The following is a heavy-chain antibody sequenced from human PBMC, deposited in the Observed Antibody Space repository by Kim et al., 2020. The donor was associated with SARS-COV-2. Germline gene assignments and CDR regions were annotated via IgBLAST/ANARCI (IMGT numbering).Heavy chain of an antibody. Sequence: VECRVTISRENSKNTVYLQMNSLRAEDPAVYYCARDRDGYSYGSSGMDVWGQGTTVTVSS. V-gene: IGHV3-30*07. J-gene: IGHJ6*02. CDR3: ARDRDGYSYGSSGMDV. D-gene: IGHD5-18*01.